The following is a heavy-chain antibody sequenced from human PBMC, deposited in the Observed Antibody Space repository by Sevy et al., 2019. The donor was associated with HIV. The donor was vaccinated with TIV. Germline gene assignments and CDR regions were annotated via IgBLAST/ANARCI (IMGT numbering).Heavy chain of an antibody. D-gene: IGHD3-10*01. V-gene: IGHV3-30*18. CDR2: LSLQGTNK. Sequence: GGSLRLSCTGSGFTFNTHAMHWVRQAPGKGLEWVAGLSLQGTNKYYADSLKGRFNISRDNSKDILYLHMKSLGPEDTAIYYCAKDVVGGTYYIENYYYGMDVWGLGTTVTVSS. CDR3: AKDVVGGTYYIENYYYGMDV. J-gene: IGHJ6*02. CDR1: GFTFNTHA.